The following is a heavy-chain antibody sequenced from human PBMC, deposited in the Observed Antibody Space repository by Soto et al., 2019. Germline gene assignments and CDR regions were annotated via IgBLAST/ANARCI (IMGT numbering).Heavy chain of an antibody. D-gene: IGHD3-10*01. CDR2: ISSGGAT. CDR3: AKDRSYYGSGSYYRDAFDI. Sequence: GGSLRLSCAASGFTFINYAMSWGRQAPGKGLEWVSSISSGGATFYADSVKGRFTVSRDNSKNTLYLQMNSLRAEDTAVYYCAKDRSYYGSGSYYRDAFDIWGQGTMVTVSS. J-gene: IGHJ3*02. V-gene: IGHV3-23*01. CDR1: GFTFINYA.